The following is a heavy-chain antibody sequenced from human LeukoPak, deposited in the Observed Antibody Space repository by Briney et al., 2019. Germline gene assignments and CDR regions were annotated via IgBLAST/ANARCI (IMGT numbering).Heavy chain of an antibody. CDR3: AGSTGYSSSTPFDY. CDR1: GGSISSYY. J-gene: IGHJ4*02. CDR2: IYYSGST. Sequence: SETLSLTCTVSGGSISSYYWSWIRQPPGKGLEWIWYIYYSGSTNYNPSLKSRVTISVDTSKNQFSLKLSSVTAADTAVYYFAGSTGYSSSTPFDYWGQGTLVTVSS. D-gene: IGHD6-13*01. V-gene: IGHV4-59*01.